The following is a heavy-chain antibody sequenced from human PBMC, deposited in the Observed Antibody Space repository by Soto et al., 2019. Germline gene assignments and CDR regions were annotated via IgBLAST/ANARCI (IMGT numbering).Heavy chain of an antibody. CDR3: ASNILGATASFDD. CDR2: ISSSSSFI. D-gene: IGHD1-26*01. Sequence: EAQLVESGGGLVKPGGSLRLSCIHSGITLSPYSINWVRQVPGKGPEWVSSISSSSSFIYYADSVRGRFTISRDNAKNLVFLQMDSLRAEDTAMYYCASNILGATASFDDWGQGTLVTVSS. V-gene: IGHV3-21*01. J-gene: IGHJ4*02. CDR1: GITLSPYS.